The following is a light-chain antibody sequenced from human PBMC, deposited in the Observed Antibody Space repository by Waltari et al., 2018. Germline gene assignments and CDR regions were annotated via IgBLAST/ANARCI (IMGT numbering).Light chain of an antibody. CDR2: SSS. J-gene: IGKJ2*01. CDR3: QQANSFPYT. V-gene: IGKV1D-12*01. Sequence: DIQMTQSPSSASASVGARVTIACRASQDISSWLAWYKQKPGKAPELLISSSSTLHFGVPSRFSCSRSGTEFSLTITGLQPDDSATYFCQQANSFPYTYGQGTKLDI. CDR1: QDISSW.